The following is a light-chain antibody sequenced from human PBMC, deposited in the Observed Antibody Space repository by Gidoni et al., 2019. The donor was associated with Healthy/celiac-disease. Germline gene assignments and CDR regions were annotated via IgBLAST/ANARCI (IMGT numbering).Light chain of an antibody. CDR3: QQYDNLPPMYT. Sequence: DIQMTHSPSSLSASVGDRVTITRQESQDTRNYLNWYQQKPGKAPKLLIYDASNLETGVPSRCSGSGSGTDFTFNISSLQPEDIATYYCQQYDNLPPMYTFGQGTKLEIK. CDR1: QDTRNY. V-gene: IGKV1-33*01. J-gene: IGKJ2*01. CDR2: DAS.